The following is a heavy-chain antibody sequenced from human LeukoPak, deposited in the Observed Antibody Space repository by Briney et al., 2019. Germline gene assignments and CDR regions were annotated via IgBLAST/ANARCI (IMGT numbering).Heavy chain of an antibody. Sequence: GGSLILSCVVSGFTFSESWMSWVRQAPGKGLEWVAVISYDGSNKYYADSVKGRFTIPRDNSKNTLYLQMNSLRAEDTAVYYCAKDGATVNYYYYYGMDVWGQGTTVTVSS. CDR1: GFTFSESW. V-gene: IGHV3-30*18. CDR2: ISYDGSNK. D-gene: IGHD4-17*01. J-gene: IGHJ6*02. CDR3: AKDGATVNYYYYYGMDV.